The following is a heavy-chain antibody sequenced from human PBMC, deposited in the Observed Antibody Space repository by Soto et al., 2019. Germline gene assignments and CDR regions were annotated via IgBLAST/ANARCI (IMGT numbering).Heavy chain of an antibody. CDR3: TRDQLESIAAAGRDPYYYYYYMDV. CDR1: GFTFGDYA. V-gene: IGHV3-49*03. J-gene: IGHJ6*03. Sequence: GGSLRLSCTASGFTFGDYAMSWFRQAPGKGLEWVGFIRSKAYGGTTEYAASVKGRFTISRDDSKSIAYLQRNSLKTEDTAVYYCTRDQLESIAAAGRDPYYYYYYMDVWGKGTTVTVSS. CDR2: IRSKAYGGTT. D-gene: IGHD6-13*01.